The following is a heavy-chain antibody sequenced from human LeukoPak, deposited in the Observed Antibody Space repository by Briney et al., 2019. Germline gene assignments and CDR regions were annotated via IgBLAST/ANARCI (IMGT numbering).Heavy chain of an antibody. Sequence: GAPRISCAAPGFTLVDFSLPWGRQGPGKGLEWVSLISADGATTYYADSVKGRFTISRDNSKTSLYLQMNSLRPEDTALYYCAKDYYWGQGTLVTVSS. V-gene: IGHV3-43*02. CDR3: AKDYY. CDR2: ISADGATT. CDR1: GFTLVDFS. J-gene: IGHJ4*02.